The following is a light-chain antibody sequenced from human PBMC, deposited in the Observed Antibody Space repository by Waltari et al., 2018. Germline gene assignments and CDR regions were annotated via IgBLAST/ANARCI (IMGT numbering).Light chain of an antibody. V-gene: IGKV4-1*01. Sequence: DIVMTQSPDSLAVSLGERATVHCRSSQRVLYRSNNNKDLTLSQQKPGQPPKLLIYWAANRESGVPDRFSGSGSGTDFTLTISSLQAEDVAVYYCQQYFSAPYTFGQGTKVEI. CDR2: WAA. CDR3: QQYFSAPYT. CDR1: QRVLYRSNNNKD. J-gene: IGKJ2*01.